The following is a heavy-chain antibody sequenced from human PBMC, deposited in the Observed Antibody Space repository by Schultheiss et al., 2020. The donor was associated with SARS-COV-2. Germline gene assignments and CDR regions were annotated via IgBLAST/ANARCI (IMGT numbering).Heavy chain of an antibody. D-gene: IGHD4-17*01. Sequence: GGSLRLSCAASGFTFSSYSMNWVRQAPGKGLEWVAVIWYDGSNKYYADSVKGRFTISRDNSKNTLYLQMNSLRAEDTAVYYCARSATTVTTFSWFDPWGQGTLVTRLL. V-gene: IGHV3-33*08. CDR1: GFTFSSYS. J-gene: IGHJ5*02. CDR2: IWYDGSNK. CDR3: ARSATTVTTFSWFDP.